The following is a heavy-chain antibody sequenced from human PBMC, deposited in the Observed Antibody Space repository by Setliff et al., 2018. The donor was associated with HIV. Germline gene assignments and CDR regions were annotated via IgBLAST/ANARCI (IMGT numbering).Heavy chain of an antibody. CDR3: ARGPKISVTYSNCARDNWFDP. Sequence: SETLSLTCAVYGGSFSDYYWSWIRQPPGKGLEWIGEINHSGSTNYNPSLKNRVTISVDTSKNQFSLKLNSVTAADTAVYYCARGPKISVTYSNCARDNWFDPWGQGTLVTVSS. V-gene: IGHV4-34*01. CDR1: GGSFSDYY. CDR2: INHSGST. J-gene: IGHJ5*02. D-gene: IGHD4-4*01.